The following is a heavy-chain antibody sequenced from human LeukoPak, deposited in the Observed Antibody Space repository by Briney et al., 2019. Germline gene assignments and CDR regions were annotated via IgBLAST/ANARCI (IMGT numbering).Heavy chain of an antibody. CDR1: GFTFNRYW. Sequence: PGGSLRLSCVASGFTFNRYWMIWVRQAPGKGLEWVSGISWNSGSIGYADSVKGRFTISRDNAKNSLYLQMNSLRAEDMALYYCAKDKHLYDRTGAFDIWGQGTMVTVSS. V-gene: IGHV3-9*03. J-gene: IGHJ3*02. CDR3: AKDKHLYDRTGAFDI. D-gene: IGHD1-14*01. CDR2: ISWNSGSI.